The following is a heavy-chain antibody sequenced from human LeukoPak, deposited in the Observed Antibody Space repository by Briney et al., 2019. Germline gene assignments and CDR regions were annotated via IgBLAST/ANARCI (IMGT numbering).Heavy chain of an antibody. CDR3: VRHPNYYYYMDV. CDR2: INHSGST. CDR1: GGSFSGYY. Sequence: SETLSLTCAVYGGSFSGYYWSWIRQPPGKGLEWIGEINHSGSTNYNPSLKSRVTISVDTSKNQFSLKLNSVTAADTAVYYCVRHPNYYYYMDVWGKGTTVTISS. J-gene: IGHJ6*03. V-gene: IGHV4-34*01.